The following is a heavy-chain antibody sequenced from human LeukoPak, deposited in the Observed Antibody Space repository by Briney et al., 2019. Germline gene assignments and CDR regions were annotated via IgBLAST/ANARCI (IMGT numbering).Heavy chain of an antibody. Sequence: SSETLSLTCAVYGGSFSGYYWSWIRQPPGKGLEWIGEINHSGSTNYNPSLKSRVTISVDTSKNQFSLKLSSVTAADTAVYYCARDRFCSGGSCYWYAFDIWGQGTMVTVSS. V-gene: IGHV4-34*01. CDR1: GGSFSGYY. D-gene: IGHD2-15*01. CDR2: INHSGST. J-gene: IGHJ3*02. CDR3: ARDRFCSGGSCYWYAFDI.